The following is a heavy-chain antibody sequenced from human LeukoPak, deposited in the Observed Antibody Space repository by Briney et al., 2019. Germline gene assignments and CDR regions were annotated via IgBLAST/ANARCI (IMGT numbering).Heavy chain of an antibody. V-gene: IGHV4-59*11. CDR2: IYYSGST. Sequence: PSETLSLTCTVSGGSISSHYWSWIRQPPGKTLEWIGYIYYSGSTNYNPSLKSRVTISVDTSKNQFSLKLSSVTAADTAVYYCARDYDYVWGSYRSVNLRYFDLWGRGTLVTVSS. CDR3: ARDYDYVWGSYRSVNLRYFDL. D-gene: IGHD3-16*02. CDR1: GGSISSHY. J-gene: IGHJ2*01.